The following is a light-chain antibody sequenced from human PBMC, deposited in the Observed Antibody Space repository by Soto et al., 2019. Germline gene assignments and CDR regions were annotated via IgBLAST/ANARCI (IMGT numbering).Light chain of an antibody. CDR1: QSVSSN. V-gene: IGKV3-15*01. J-gene: IGKJ1*01. CDR2: GAS. CDR3: QQYHYWPPWT. Sequence: DTVMTQSPATLSVSPGERDTLSCRASQSVSSNLAWYQQKPGQAPRLLIYGASTRATGIPTRFSGRGSGTEFTLTISSLQSADFALYYCQQYHYWPPWTFGQGTKVEVK.